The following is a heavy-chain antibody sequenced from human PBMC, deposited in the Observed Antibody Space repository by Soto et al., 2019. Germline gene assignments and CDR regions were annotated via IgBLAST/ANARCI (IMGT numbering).Heavy chain of an antibody. CDR1: GFTFSSYD. D-gene: IGHD6-13*01. CDR3: ARTGYSSSWYTGDYYGMDV. J-gene: IGHJ6*02. V-gene: IGHV3-13*04. CDR2: IGTAGDT. Sequence: GGSLRLSCAASGFTFSSYDMHWVRQATGKGLEWVSAIGTAGDTYYPGSVKGRFTISRENAKNSLYLQMNSLRAGDTAVYYCARTGYSSSWYTGDYYGMDVWGQGTTVTVSS.